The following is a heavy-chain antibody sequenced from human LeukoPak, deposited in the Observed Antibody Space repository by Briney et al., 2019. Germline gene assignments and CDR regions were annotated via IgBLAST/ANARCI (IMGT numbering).Heavy chain of an antibody. CDR2: IYYSGST. CDR3: AGQRFDFWSGICYYYGMDV. CDR1: GGSISSYY. J-gene: IGHJ6*01. Sequence: KASETLSLTCTVSGGSISSYYWSWIRQPPGKGLEWIGYIYYSGSTNYNPSLKSRVTISVDTSKNQFSLKLSSVTAADTAVYYCAGQRFDFWSGICYYYGMDVWGQGTTVTVSS. D-gene: IGHD3-3*01. V-gene: IGHV4-59*01.